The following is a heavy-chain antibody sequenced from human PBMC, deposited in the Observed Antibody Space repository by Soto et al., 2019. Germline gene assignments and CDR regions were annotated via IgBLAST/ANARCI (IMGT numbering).Heavy chain of an antibody. Sequence: VSLRLSCKASGFSFSDYAMTWVRQAPGKGLEWVSVISGSGDNTFYAASVKGRFAISRDNSKNVLYLQMNSLSADDAAVYFCAKGRAITVYGVDILFDYWGRGTLVTVSS. V-gene: IGHV3-23*01. J-gene: IGHJ4*01. CDR2: ISGSGDNT. D-gene: IGHD3-3*01. CDR1: GFSFSDYA. CDR3: AKGRAITVYGVDILFDY.